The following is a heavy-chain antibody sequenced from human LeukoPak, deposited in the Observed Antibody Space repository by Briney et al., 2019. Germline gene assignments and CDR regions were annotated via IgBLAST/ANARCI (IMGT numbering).Heavy chain of an antibody. D-gene: IGHD3/OR15-3a*01. CDR2: ISSSSGYK. J-gene: IGHJ1*01. Sequence: GGSLRLSCAASGFIFSDYYMSWLRQPPEKGLEWLSYISSSSGYKNYADSLKGRFTISRDNAKNSVYLQVNSLSAEDTAVYYCARQGLYDSSDFWTFQHWGQGTLVTVSS. CDR1: GFIFSDYY. CDR3: ARQGLYDSSDFWTFQH. V-gene: IGHV3-11*06.